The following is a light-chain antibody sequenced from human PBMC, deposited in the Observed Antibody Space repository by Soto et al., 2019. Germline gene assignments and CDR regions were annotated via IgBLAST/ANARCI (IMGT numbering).Light chain of an antibody. CDR1: TNDVGGYNY. V-gene: IGLV2-14*01. CDR3: NSYTSSTSRPYV. CDR2: EVS. J-gene: IGLJ1*01. Sequence: QSVLTQPASVSGSPGQSITISCTGTTNDVGGYNYVSWYQQHPGKAPKLLIFEVSSRPSGVSNRFSGSKSGNTASLTISALQAEDAADYFCNSYTSSTSRPYVFGTGTKVTVL.